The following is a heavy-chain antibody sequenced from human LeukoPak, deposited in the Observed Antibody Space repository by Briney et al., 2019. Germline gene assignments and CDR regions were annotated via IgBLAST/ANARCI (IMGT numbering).Heavy chain of an antibody. CDR3: ARDSAYCSGTSCYKGGDFDW. D-gene: IGHD2-2*02. Sequence: PGGSLRLSCAASGFTFSSYAMSWVRQAPGKGLEWVSYISSSSSTIYYADSVKGRFTISRDNAKNSLYLQMNSLRAEDTAVYYCARDSAYCSGTSCYKGGDFDWWGQGTLVTVSS. J-gene: IGHJ4*02. CDR2: ISSSSSTI. V-gene: IGHV3-48*01. CDR1: GFTFSSYA.